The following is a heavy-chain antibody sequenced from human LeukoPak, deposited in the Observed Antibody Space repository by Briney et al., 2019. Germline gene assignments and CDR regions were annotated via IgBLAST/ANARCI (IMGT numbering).Heavy chain of an antibody. V-gene: IGHV1-18*01. CDR2: ISVYNHNT. D-gene: IGHD5-18*01. CDR1: GYTFPTSG. CDR3: ARDADTAMVNDY. Sequence: ASVKVSCKASGYTFPTSGISWVRQAPGQGLEWMGWISVYNHNTNYAQKFQGRVTMTRDTSTSTVYMELSSLRSEDTAVYYCARDADTAMVNDYWGQGTLVTVSS. J-gene: IGHJ4*02.